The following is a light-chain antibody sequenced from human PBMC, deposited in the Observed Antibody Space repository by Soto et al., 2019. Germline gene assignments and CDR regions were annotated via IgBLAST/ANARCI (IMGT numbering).Light chain of an antibody. J-gene: IGLJ3*02. V-gene: IGLV2-14*01. CDR3: LSYTRAHTRV. CDR2: EVN. Sequence: QSALTQPASVSGSPGQSITISCTGTSSDVGGYKFVSWYQHHPGKAPKLLIYEVNNRPSGVSNRFSGSKSGNTASLSISGLQPEDEADYDCLSYTRAHTRVFGGGTKVTVL. CDR1: SSDVGGYKF.